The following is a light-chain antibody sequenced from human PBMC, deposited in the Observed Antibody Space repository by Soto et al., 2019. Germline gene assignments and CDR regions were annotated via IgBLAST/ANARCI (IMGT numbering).Light chain of an antibody. J-gene: IGKJ4*01. Sequence: EIVLTQSPGTLSVSPGERATLSCRASQSVSSNSLAWYQQKPGQAPRLLIYGASSRATGVPDRFGASGSGTDFTLTISRLKPEDFAVYFCHQYGSSPQAFGGGTKVEIK. CDR2: GAS. V-gene: IGKV3-20*01. CDR3: HQYGSSPQA. CDR1: QSVSSNS.